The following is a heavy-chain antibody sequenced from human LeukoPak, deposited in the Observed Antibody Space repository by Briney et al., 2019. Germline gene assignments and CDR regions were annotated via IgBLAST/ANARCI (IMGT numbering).Heavy chain of an antibody. V-gene: IGHV3-48*03. CDR1: GFTFSSYE. Sequence: GGSLRLSCAASGFTFSSYEMNWVRQAPGKGLEWVSYISSSGSSISYADSVRGRFTISRDNAKNSLYLQMNSLRAEDTAVYYCARSIVVVTWGQGTLVTVSS. CDR2: ISSSGSSI. J-gene: IGHJ5*02. CDR3: ARSIVVVT. D-gene: IGHD3-22*01.